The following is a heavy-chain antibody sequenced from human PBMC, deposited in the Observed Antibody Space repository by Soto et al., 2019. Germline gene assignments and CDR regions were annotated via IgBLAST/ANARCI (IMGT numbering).Heavy chain of an antibody. J-gene: IGHJ6*02. CDR1: GYPFTHYG. CDR3: ASDQSFERTYYYGIDV. D-gene: IGHD3-16*01. V-gene: IGHV1-18*01. Sequence: QVQLVQSGGEVKKPGASVRVSCKSSGYPFTHYGITWIRQAPGQGLEWMGWISPFYGNTNYGLTLQGRVTLTTDTFTNXDFMELRSLTSDDTAVYYCASDQSFERTYYYGIDVWGQGTTVTVSS. CDR2: ISPFYGNT.